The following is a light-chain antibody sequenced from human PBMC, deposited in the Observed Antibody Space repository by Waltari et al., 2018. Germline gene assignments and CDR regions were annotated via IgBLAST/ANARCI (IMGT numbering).Light chain of an antibody. Sequence: DIQMTQSPSSVSASVGDRVTITCRASQGIRSWVVWYQQKPGKAPKLLIYAASNLQSGVPSRFSGSGSGTDCTLTISSLQPEDFATYYCQQANSFPVTFGPGTKVDIK. CDR1: QGIRSW. CDR2: AAS. CDR3: QQANSFPVT. V-gene: IGKV1-12*01. J-gene: IGKJ3*01.